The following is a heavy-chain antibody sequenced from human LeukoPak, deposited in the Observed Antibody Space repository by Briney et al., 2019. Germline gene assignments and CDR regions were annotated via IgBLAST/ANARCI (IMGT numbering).Heavy chain of an antibody. D-gene: IGHD2-2*02. V-gene: IGHV1-46*01. J-gene: IGHJ6*03. CDR2: INPSGGST. CDR1: GYTFTSYY. CDR3: ARVAAEVVGVPGTIGFGWLRRDYYYMDV. Sequence: ASVKVSCKASGYTFTSYYMHWVRQAPGEGLEWMGIINPSGGSTSYAQKFQGRVTMTRDMSTSTVYMELSSLRSEDTAVYYCARVAAEVVGVPGTIGFGWLRRDYYYMDVWGKGTTVIVSS.